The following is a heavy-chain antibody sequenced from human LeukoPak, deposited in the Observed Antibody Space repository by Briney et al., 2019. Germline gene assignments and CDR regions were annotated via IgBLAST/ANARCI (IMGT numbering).Heavy chain of an antibody. V-gene: IGHV3-23*01. CDR1: GFTFSSYA. CDR2: ISGSGGST. CDR3: AKDFGSGWNVAEYFQH. D-gene: IGHD6-19*01. Sequence: PGGSLRLSCAASGFTFSSYAMSWVRQAPGKGLEWVSAISGSGGSTYYADSVKGRFTISRDNSKNTLYLQMNSLRAEDTAVYYCAKDFGSGWNVAEYFQHWGQGTLVTVSS. J-gene: IGHJ1*01.